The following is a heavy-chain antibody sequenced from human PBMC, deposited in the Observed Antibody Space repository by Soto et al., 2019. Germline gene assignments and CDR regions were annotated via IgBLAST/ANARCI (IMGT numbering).Heavy chain of an antibody. D-gene: IGHD6-13*01. J-gene: IGHJ5*02. Sequence: GESLKISCAASGFTFSSYAMSWVRQAPGKGLEWVSAISGSGGSTYYADSVKGRFTISRDNSKNTLYLQMNSLRAEDTAVYYCAKGPKSSSWYNWFDPWGQGTLVTVSS. V-gene: IGHV3-23*01. CDR2: ISGSGGST. CDR1: GFTFSSYA. CDR3: AKGPKSSSWYNWFDP.